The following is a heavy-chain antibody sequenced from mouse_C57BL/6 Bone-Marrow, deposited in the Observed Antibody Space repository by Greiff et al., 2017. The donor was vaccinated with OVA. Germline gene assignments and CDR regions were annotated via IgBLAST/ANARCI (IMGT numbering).Heavy chain of an antibody. D-gene: IGHD1-1*01. CDR3: AISSLYYGSSYDYAMDY. V-gene: IGHV3-6*01. J-gene: IGHJ4*01. Sequence: EVKLMESGPGLVKPSQSLSLTCSVTGYSITSGYYWNWIRQFPGNKLEWMGYISYDGSNNSNPSLKNRISITRDTSKNQFFLKLNSVTTEDTATYYCAISSLYYGSSYDYAMDYWGQGTSVTVSS. CDR2: ISYDGSN. CDR1: GYSITSGYY.